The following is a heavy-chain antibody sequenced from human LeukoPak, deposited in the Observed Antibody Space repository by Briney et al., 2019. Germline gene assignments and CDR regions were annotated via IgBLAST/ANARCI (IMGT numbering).Heavy chain of an antibody. CDR2: IYHSGST. D-gene: IGHD6-13*01. V-gene: IGHV4-30-2*01. CDR3: ATGYSSSWYPLGVSWFDP. Sequence: PSETLSLTCTVSGGSISSGGYYWSWIRQPPGKGLEWIGYIYHSGSTYYNPSLKSRVTISVDRSKNQFSLKLSSVTAADTAVYYCATGYSSSWYPLGVSWFDPWGQGTLVTVSS. CDR1: GGSISSGGYY. J-gene: IGHJ5*02.